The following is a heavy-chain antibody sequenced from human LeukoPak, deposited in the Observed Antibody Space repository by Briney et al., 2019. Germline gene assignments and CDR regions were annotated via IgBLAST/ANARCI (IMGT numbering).Heavy chain of an antibody. J-gene: IGHJ3*02. Sequence: GRSLRLSCAASGFTFSSYGMHWVRQAPGKGLEWVAVISYDGSNNYYADSVKGRFTISRDNSKNTLYLQMNSLRAEDTAVYYCAKAGGGDSSGLDAFDIWGQGTMVTVSS. CDR2: ISYDGSNN. CDR1: GFTFSSYG. CDR3: AKAGGGDSSGLDAFDI. V-gene: IGHV3-30*18. D-gene: IGHD3-22*01.